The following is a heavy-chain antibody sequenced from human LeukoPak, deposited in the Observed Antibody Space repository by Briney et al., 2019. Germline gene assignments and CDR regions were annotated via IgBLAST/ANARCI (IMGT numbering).Heavy chain of an antibody. D-gene: IGHD1-1*01. J-gene: IGHJ5*02. V-gene: IGHV1-69*13. CDR1: GGSLRSFA. CDR2: IIPILGST. CDR3: ATDRGSGNLGDR. Sequence: SVTVSFKASGGSLRSFAISWVRQVPGQRPEWMGGIIPILGSTNYAPKFQDRVTITADESTTTAYMHITGLQSEDTGVYYCATDRGSGNLGDRWGQGTLVAVSS.